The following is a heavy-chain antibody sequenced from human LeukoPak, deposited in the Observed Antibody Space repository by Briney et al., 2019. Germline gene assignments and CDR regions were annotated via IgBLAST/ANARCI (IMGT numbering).Heavy chain of an antibody. V-gene: IGHV4-34*01. D-gene: IGHD4-17*01. CDR2: INHSGST. Sequence: KPSETLSLTCAVYGGSFSGYYWSWIRQPPGKGLEWIGEINHSGSTNYNPSLKSRVTISVDTSKNQFSLKLSSVTAADTAVYYCARLGVDDYGDWGALDYWGQGTLVTVSS. J-gene: IGHJ4*02. CDR3: ARLGVDDYGDWGALDY. CDR1: GGSFSGYY.